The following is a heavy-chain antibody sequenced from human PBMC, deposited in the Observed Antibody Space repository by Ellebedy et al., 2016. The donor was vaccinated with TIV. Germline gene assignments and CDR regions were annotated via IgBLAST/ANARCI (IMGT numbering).Heavy chain of an antibody. CDR2: ISYDGRNE. CDR3: ARDGSTVTTDY. V-gene: IGHV3-30-3*01. J-gene: IGHJ4*02. CDR1: GFSFSSYA. Sequence: GESLKISXAASGFSFSSYAMHWVRQVPGKGLEWVALISYDGRNEYYADSVKGRFTISRDNSKNSLYLQMNSLRAEDTAVYYCARDGSTVTTDYWGQGTLVTVSS. D-gene: IGHD4-17*01.